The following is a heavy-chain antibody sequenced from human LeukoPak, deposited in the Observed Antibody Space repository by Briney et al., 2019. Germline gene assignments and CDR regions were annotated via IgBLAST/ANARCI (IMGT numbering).Heavy chain of an antibody. V-gene: IGHV4-39*01. CDR3: ARLNRSGYYTGRGGPFDY. D-gene: IGHD3-3*01. J-gene: IGHJ4*02. CDR2: IYYSGST. CDR1: GGSISRSSYY. Sequence: PSETLSLTCTVSGGSISRSSYYWGWIRQPPGKGLEWIGSIYYSGSTYYNPPLKSRVTISVDTSQNQFSLKLSSVTAADTAVYYCARLNRSGYYTGRGGPFDYWGQGTLVTVSS.